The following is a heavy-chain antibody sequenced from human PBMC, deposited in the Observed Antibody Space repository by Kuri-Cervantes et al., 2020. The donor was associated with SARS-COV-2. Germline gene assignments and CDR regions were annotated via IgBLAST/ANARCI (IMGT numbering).Heavy chain of an antibody. CDR2: ISSSSSYI. CDR1: GFTFNNYA. Sequence: LSLTCAASGFTFNNYAMSWVRQAPGKGLEWVSSISSSSSYIYYADSVKGRFTISRDNAKNSLYLQMNSLRAEDTAVYYCARIGPELFPWSGFYRHYYYMDVWGKGTTVTVSS. CDR3: ARIGPELFPWSGFYRHYYYMDV. J-gene: IGHJ6*03. V-gene: IGHV3-21*01. D-gene: IGHD3-3*01.